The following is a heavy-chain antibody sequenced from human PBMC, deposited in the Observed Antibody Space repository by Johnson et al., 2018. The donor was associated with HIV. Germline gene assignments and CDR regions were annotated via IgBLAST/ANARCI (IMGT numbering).Heavy chain of an antibody. J-gene: IGHJ3*02. V-gene: IGHV3-23*04. Sequence: VQLVESRGVLVQPGGSLRLSCAASGFSLSIYGMTWVRQTPGKGLGWVSAISGSGGSTYYADSVKGRFTISRDNSKNTLYLQMNSLRAEDTAVYYCAKARGYSYGGDAFDIWGQGTMVTVSS. CDR2: ISGSGGST. CDR1: GFSLSIYG. D-gene: IGHD5-18*01. CDR3: AKARGYSYGGDAFDI.